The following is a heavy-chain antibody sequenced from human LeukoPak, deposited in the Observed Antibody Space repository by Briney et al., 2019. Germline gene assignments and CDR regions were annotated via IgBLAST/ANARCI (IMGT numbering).Heavy chain of an antibody. CDR3: ARGRLTYYDYVWGSYRYTAYFDY. CDR1: GGSFSGYY. V-gene: IGHV4-34*01. D-gene: IGHD3-16*02. J-gene: IGHJ4*02. CDR2: INHSGST. Sequence: PSETLSLTCAVYGGSFSGYYWSWNRQPPGKGLEWIGEINHSGSTNYNPSLKSRVTISVDTSKNQFSLKLSSVTAADTAVYYCARGRLTYYDYVWGSYRYTAYFDYWGQGTLVTVSS.